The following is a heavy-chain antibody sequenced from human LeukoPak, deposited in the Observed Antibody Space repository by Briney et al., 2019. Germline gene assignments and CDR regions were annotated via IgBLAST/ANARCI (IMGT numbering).Heavy chain of an antibody. V-gene: IGHV1-24*01. Sequence: ASAKDSCKVSGYNLTGLSMHWGRQDTGKGLEWRGGFDPEDGETIYAQKFQGRVTMTEDTSTDTAYMELSSLRSEDTAVYYCATDLTRDQIWRQLLIHSMVYWGQGTLVTVSS. CDR1: GYNLTGLS. CDR2: FDPEDGET. D-gene: IGHD2-2*01. J-gene: IGHJ4*02. CDR3: ATDLTRDQIWRQLLIHSMVY.